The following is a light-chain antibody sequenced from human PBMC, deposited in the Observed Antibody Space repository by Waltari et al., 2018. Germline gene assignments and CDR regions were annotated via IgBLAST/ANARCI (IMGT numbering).Light chain of an antibody. CDR2: SVS. Sequence: CTGSSSDIGAYTFVSWYQQHPGKAPKLIISSVSERPSGVSNRFSGSKSGNTASLTISGLHPEDEADYYCCSYAGSSLYVFGTGTKLTVL. CDR1: SSDIGAYTF. J-gene: IGLJ1*01. V-gene: IGLV2-23*02. CDR3: CSYAGSSLYV.